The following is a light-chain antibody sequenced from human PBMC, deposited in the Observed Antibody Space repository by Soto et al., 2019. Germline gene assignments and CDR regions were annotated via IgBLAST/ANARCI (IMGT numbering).Light chain of an antibody. Sequence: DIVMTQSPARLCLSPVDIATRSGGASQSVSRNLAWYPQKPGQAPRLLIYGASTRATGIPARFSGSGSGTEFTLTISSLQSEDFAVYYCQQYNNWPRTVGQGTKVDIK. CDR1: QSVSRN. CDR3: QQYNNWPRT. CDR2: GAS. J-gene: IGKJ1*01. V-gene: IGKV3-15*01.